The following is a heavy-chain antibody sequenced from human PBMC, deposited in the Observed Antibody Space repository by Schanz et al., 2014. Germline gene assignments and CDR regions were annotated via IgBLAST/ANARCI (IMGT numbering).Heavy chain of an antibody. V-gene: IGHV3-21*01. CDR2: ISSSGSYI. D-gene: IGHD3-10*01. CDR1: EFTFSSYK. J-gene: IGHJ6*02. Sequence: EVQLVESGGGLVKPGGSLRLSCEASEFTFSSYKMNWVRQAPGKGLEWVSSISSSGSYIHYADSVKGRFTISRDNAKNTLYLKMNSLRAEDTAVYYGARDFDDRRGYGSGYCLGDCMDVWGQGTTVTVSS. CDR3: ARDFDDRRGYGSGYCLGDCMDV.